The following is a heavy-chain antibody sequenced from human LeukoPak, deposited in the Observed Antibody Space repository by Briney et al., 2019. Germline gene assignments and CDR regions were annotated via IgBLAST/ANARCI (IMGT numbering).Heavy chain of an antibody. D-gene: IGHD4-11*01. J-gene: IGHJ6*02. Sequence: SQTLSLTCAISGDSVSSNSAAWNWIRQSPSRGLEWLGRTYYRSKWYNDYAVSVKSRITINPDTSKNQFSLQLNSVTPGDTAVYYCARHSNNHFYYYYGMDVWGQGTTVTVSS. CDR1: GDSVSSNSAA. CDR3: ARHSNNHFYYYYGMDV. V-gene: IGHV6-1*01. CDR2: TYYRSKWYN.